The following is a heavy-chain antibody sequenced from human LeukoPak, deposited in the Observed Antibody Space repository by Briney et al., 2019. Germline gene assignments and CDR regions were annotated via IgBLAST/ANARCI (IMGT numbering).Heavy chain of an antibody. CDR3: AKDIVGGYQLHINYFDY. D-gene: IGHD2-2*01. CDR1: GFTFDDYA. J-gene: IGHJ4*02. V-gene: IGHV3-9*01. Sequence: PGRSLTLSCAASGFTFDDYAMHWVRQAPGKGLEWVSGISWNSGSIGYADSVKGRFTISRDNAKNSLYLQMNSLRAEDTALYYCAKDIVGGYQLHINYFDYWGQGTLVTVSS. CDR2: ISWNSGSI.